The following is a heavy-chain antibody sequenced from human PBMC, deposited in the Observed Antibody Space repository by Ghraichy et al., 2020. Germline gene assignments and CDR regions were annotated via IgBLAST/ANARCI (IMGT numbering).Heavy chain of an antibody. D-gene: IGHD1-26*01. CDR2: ISSSSSYI. CDR1: GFTFSSYS. V-gene: IGHV3-21*01. Sequence: GGSLRLSCAASGFTFSSYSMNWVRQAPGKGLEWVSSISSSSSYIYYADSVKGRFTISRDNAKNSLYLQMNSLRAEDTAVYYCARDRSQLKGYSGRDGYYFDYWGQGNLVTVSS. J-gene: IGHJ4*02. CDR3: ARDRSQLKGYSGRDGYYFDY.